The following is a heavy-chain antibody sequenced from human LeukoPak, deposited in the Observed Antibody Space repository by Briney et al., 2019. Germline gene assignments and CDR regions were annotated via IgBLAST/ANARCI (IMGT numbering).Heavy chain of an antibody. J-gene: IGHJ4*02. V-gene: IGHV3-23*01. CDR3: AKGYGSSSSCWYFEH. Sequence: GGSLRLSCAASGFTFSSYAMSWVRQAPGKGLEWVSAISGGGTNTYYADSVKGRFTISRDNSKNTVYLQMNSLRAEDTAVYYCAKGYGSSSSCWYFEHWGQGTPVTVSS. D-gene: IGHD2-2*01. CDR1: GFTFSSYA. CDR2: ISGGGTNT.